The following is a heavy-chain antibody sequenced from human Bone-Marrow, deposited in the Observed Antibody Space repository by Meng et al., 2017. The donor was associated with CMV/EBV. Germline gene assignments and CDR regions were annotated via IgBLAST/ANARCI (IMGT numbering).Heavy chain of an antibody. J-gene: IGHJ4*02. CDR3: ARAQSLTFDIVVVPAGIAFDY. CDR1: GYTFTGYY. Sequence: ASVKVSCKASGYTFTGYYMHWVRQAPGQGLEWMGWINPNSGGTNHAQKFQGRVTMTRDTSISTAYLEVFSLRSDDTAVYYCARAQSLTFDIVVVPAGIAFDYWGQGTLVTVSS. CDR2: INPNSGGT. V-gene: IGHV1-2*02. D-gene: IGHD2-2*01.